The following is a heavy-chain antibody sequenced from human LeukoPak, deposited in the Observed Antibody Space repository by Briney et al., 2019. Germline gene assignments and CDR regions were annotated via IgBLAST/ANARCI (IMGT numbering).Heavy chain of an antibody. V-gene: IGHV3-74*01. CDR3: VSFYEAY. Sequence: GGSLRLSCAASGNYWMHWVRQAPGKGLVWVSHINRDGSWTSYADSVKGRFTISKDNAKNTVYLQMNNLRAEDTAVYYCVSFYEAYWGRGTLVTVSS. J-gene: IGHJ4*02. CDR2: INRDGSWT. D-gene: IGHD2/OR15-2a*01. CDR1: GNYW.